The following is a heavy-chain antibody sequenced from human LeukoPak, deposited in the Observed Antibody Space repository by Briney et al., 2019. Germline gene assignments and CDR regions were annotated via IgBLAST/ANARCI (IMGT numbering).Heavy chain of an antibody. CDR1: GGSFSGYY. CDR2: INHSGST. V-gene: IGHV4-34*01. D-gene: IGHD3-10*01. Sequence: SETLSLTCAVYGGSFSGYYWSWIRQPPGKGLEWIGEINHSGSTNYNPSLKSRVTISVDTSKNQFSLKLSSVTAADTAVYYCASRGRILLWFGEFNYWGQGTLVTVS. J-gene: IGHJ4*02. CDR3: ASRGRILLWFGEFNY.